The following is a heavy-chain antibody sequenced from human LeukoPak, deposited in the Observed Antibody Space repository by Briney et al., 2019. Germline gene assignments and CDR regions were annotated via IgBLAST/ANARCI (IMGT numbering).Heavy chain of an antibody. CDR2: IIPVAGIT. D-gene: IGHD5-24*01. CDR3: ARVRDGYSYFVY. J-gene: IGHJ4*02. Sequence: SVKVSCKASGYTFTDYYMHWMRQAPGQGLEWMGRIIPVAGITNYAQNVQDRVTINADKSTLTVHMELTSLTSDDTAVYYCARVRDGYSYFVYWGQGTLVTVSS. V-gene: IGHV1-69*04. CDR1: GYTFTDYY.